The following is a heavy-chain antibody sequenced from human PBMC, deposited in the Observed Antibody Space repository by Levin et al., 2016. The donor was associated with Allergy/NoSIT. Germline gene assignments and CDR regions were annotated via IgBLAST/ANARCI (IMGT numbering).Heavy chain of an antibody. CDR2: IYPGDSDT. CDR3: ASSEASLPLHYYGSGSFNY. V-gene: IGHV5-51*01. CDR1: GYSFTSYW. D-gene: IGHD3-10*01. Sequence: GGSLRLSCKGSGYSFTSYWIGWVRQMPGKGLEWMGIIYPGDSDTRYSPSFQGQVTISADKSISTAYLQWSSLKASDTAMYYCASSEASLPLHYYGSGSFNYWGQGTLVTVSS. J-gene: IGHJ4*02.